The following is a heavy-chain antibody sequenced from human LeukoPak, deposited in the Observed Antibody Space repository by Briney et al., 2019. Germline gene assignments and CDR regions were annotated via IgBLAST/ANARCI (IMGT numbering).Heavy chain of an antibody. CDR2: ISGGAGGA. CDR1: GFTFSSYA. CDR3: AKDGGYGSGSYYPDY. J-gene: IGHJ4*02. V-gene: IGHV3-23*01. D-gene: IGHD3-10*01. Sequence: GGSLRLSCAASGFTFSSYAMNWVRQAPGKGLEWVSSISGGAGGASYADSVKGRFTMSRDNSKNTLYLQMNSLRAEDTAVYYCAKDGGYGSGSYYPDYWGQGTLVTVSS.